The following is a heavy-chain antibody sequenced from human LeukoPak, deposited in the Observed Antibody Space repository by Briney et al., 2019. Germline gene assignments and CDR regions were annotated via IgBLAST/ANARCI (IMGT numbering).Heavy chain of an antibody. D-gene: IGHD3-22*01. J-gene: IGHJ4*02. V-gene: IGHV5-51*03. CDR2: IYPGDSDT. CDR3: ARVETYYYDSSGYYLVY. CDR1: GYSFTSYW. Sequence: PGESLKISCKGSGYSFTSYWIGWVRQMPGKGLEWMGIIYPGDSDTRYSPSFQGQATISADKSISTAYLQWSSLKASDTAMYYCARVETYYYDSSGYYLVYWGQGTLVTVSS.